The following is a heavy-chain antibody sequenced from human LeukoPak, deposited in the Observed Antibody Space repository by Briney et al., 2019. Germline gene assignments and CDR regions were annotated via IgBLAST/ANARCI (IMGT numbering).Heavy chain of an antibody. Sequence: PGGSLRLSCAASGFTFSTYEMNWVRHAPGKXLXXVSSISRSSSTIYYPHPVKGRFTISRDNAKNSLYLQMNSLRAEDTAVYYCARGGYNNYINQWGQGTLVTVSS. CDR1: GFTFSTYE. CDR3: ARGGYNNYINQ. J-gene: IGHJ4*02. CDR2: ISRSSSTI. V-gene: IGHV3-48*03. D-gene: IGHD4-11*01.